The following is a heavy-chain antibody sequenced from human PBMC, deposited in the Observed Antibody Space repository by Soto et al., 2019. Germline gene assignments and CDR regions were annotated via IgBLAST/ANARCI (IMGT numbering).Heavy chain of an antibody. V-gene: IGHV3-23*01. CDR3: TKKAVADY. Sequence: GGSLRLSCAASGFTFTTYAMSWVRQAPGKGLEWISAISGSGGSTYYAHSVKGRFTISRDNSKNTLYLQMNSLRAEDTAIYYCTKKAVADYWGQGTLVTVSS. CDR1: GFTFTTYA. J-gene: IGHJ4*02. D-gene: IGHD6-19*01. CDR2: ISGSGGST.